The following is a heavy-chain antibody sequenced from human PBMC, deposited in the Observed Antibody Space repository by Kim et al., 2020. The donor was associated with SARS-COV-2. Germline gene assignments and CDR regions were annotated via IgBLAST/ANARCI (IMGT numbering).Heavy chain of an antibody. Sequence: SETLSLTCAVYGGSFSGYYWSWIRQPPGKGLEWIGEINHSGSTNYNPSLKSRVTISVDTSKNQFSLKLSSVTAADTAVYYCARVHIVGAHNWFDHWGQGT. CDR2: INHSGST. V-gene: IGHV4-34*01. CDR1: GGSFSGYY. D-gene: IGHD1-26*01. CDR3: ARVHIVGAHNWFDH. J-gene: IGHJ5*02.